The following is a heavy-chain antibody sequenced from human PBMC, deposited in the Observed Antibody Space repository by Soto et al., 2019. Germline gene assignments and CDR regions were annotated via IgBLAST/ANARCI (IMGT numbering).Heavy chain of an antibody. CDR3: ARTYYYDSSGHPDY. CDR2: INHSGST. V-gene: IGHV4-34*01. D-gene: IGHD3-22*01. CDR1: GGSFSGCY. J-gene: IGHJ4*02. Sequence: SETLSLTCAVYGGSFSGCYWSWIRQPPGKGLEWIGEINHSGSTNYNPSLKSRVTISVDTSKNQFSLKLSSVTAADTAVYFCARTYYYDSSGHPDYWGQGTLVTVS.